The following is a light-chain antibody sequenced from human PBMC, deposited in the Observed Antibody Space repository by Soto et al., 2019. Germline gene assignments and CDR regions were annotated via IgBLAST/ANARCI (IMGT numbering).Light chain of an antibody. CDR2: EVS. Sequence: QSALTQPASVSGSPGQSITISCTGTSSDVGGYDYVSWYQLHPGKAPKLMVFEVSNRPSGVSDRFSGSKSGITAALTISGLQPDDEADYYCASYRQTNTFVFGTGTKVTVL. CDR1: SSDVGGYDY. CDR3: ASYRQTNTFV. J-gene: IGLJ1*01. V-gene: IGLV2-14*01.